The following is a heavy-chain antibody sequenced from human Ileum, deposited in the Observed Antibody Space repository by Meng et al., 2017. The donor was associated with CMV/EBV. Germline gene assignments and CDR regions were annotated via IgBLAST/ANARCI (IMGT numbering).Heavy chain of an antibody. J-gene: IGHJ4*02. CDR1: GFTFDDYA. D-gene: IGHD1-26*01. CDR3: ARPRSIVGALGY. CDR2: ISWNSGST. Sequence: GGSLRLSCAASGFTFDDYAMHWVRQAPGKGLEWVSGISWNSGSTGYADSVKGRFTISRDNAKNTLYLQMNSLRAEDTAVYYCARPRSIVGALGYWGQGTLVTVSS. V-gene: IGHV3-9*01.